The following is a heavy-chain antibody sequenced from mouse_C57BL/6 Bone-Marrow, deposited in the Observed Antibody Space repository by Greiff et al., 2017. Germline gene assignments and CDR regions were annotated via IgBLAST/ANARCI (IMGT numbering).Heavy chain of an antibody. J-gene: IGHJ3*01. CDR2: IDPENGDT. V-gene: IGHV14-4*01. Sequence: DVQLQESGAELVRPGASVKLSCKASGFNFKDDYMHWVKQRPEQGLEWIGWIDPENGDTEYASKFQGKATITVDTSSNTAYLQLSSLTSEDTAVYYCTRIAYWGQGTLVTVSA. CDR1: GFNFKDDY. CDR3: TRIAY.